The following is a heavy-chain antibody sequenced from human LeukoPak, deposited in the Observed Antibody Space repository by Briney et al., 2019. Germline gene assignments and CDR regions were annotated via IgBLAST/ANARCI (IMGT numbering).Heavy chain of an antibody. J-gene: IGHJ1*01. CDR3: TSWGDTTAEYFQR. V-gene: IGHV3-7*01. CDR1: GFTFNRCW. CDR2: INPDGRDT. Sequence: GGSLRLSCVVSGFTFNRCWMNWVRQAPGKGLEWVAHINPDGRDTYYVDSVKGRFTVSRDNAQNSMYLQINSLRVEDTAVYYCTSWGDTTAEYFQRWGQGTLVTVSS. D-gene: IGHD2-21*02.